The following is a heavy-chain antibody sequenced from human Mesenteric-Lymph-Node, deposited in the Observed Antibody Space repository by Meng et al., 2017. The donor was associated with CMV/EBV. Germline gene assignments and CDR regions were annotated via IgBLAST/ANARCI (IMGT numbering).Heavy chain of an antibody. Sequence: FHFRTYDMGWVRQAPGKGLEWVSAIRGSTGGTYYADSVKGRFSVSSDNSGTTLYLQMNSLRAEDTAIYYCVRHGRPCSSSCLEFDLWGRGTLVTVSS. CDR2: IRGSTGGT. CDR1: FHFRTYD. V-gene: IGHV3-23*01. J-gene: IGHJ4*02. D-gene: IGHD2-2*01. CDR3: VRHGRPCSSSCLEFDL.